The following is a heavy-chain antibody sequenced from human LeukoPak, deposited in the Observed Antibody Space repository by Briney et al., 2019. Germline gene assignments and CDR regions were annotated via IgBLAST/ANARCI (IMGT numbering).Heavy chain of an antibody. Sequence: SETLSLTCAVYGGSFSGYYWSWIRQPPGKGLEWIGEINHSGSTNYNPSLKSRVTISVDTSKNQFSLKLSSVTAADTAVYYCARDYYGSGSYYRFDYWGQGTLVTVSS. CDR2: INHSGST. CDR3: ARDYYGSGSYYRFDY. CDR1: GGSFSGYY. J-gene: IGHJ4*02. D-gene: IGHD3-10*01. V-gene: IGHV4-34*01.